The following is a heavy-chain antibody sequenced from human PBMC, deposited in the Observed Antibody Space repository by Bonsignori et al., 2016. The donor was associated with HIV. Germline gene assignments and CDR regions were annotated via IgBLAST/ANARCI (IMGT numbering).Heavy chain of an antibody. J-gene: IGHJ6*03. V-gene: IGHV3-7*01. D-gene: IGHD3-22*01. CDR1: GFTFSNPW. CDR2: INQDGSEK. Sequence: GESLKISCAASGFTFSNPWMSWVRQAPGKGLEWVANINQDGSEKYYADSVKGRFTISRDNAKNSLCLQMNSLRAEDTAVYYCARDWYDTVYYYMDAWGKGTTVTVSS. CDR3: ARDWYDTVYYYMDA.